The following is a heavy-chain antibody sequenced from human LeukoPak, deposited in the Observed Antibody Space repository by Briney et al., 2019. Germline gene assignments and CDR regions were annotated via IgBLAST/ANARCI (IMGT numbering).Heavy chain of an antibody. CDR1: GFTFSSYE. CDR3: ARQWLVNG. CDR2: ISESGSNT. V-gene: IGHV3-23*01. Sequence: GSLRLSCAASGFTFSSYEMNWVRQAPGKGLEWVSSISESGSNTDYAESVKGRFTISRDNSKNTLYLQMDSLTAEDTAIYYCARQWLVNGWGQGTLVTVSS. D-gene: IGHD6-19*01. J-gene: IGHJ4*02.